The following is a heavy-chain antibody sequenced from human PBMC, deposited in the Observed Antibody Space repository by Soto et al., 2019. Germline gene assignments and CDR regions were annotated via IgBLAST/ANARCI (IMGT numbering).Heavy chain of an antibody. Sequence: QVQLQESGPGLMKPSETLSLTCTVSGDSISSYYCMWIRQPPGKGLESIGYLYYGRSANYNPSLTSRVTLSVDTSTNQCSLTLSSMTAADTAVYYCALRSMAVVPEYWGQGTLVTVSS. J-gene: IGHJ4*02. D-gene: IGHD3-22*01. CDR1: GDSISSYY. V-gene: IGHV4-59*01. CDR3: ALRSMAVVPEY. CDR2: LYYGRSA.